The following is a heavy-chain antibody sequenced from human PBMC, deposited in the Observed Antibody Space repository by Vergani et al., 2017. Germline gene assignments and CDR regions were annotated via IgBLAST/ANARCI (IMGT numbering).Heavy chain of an antibody. V-gene: IGHV3-30*03. J-gene: IGHJ6*03. CDR3: ARDFLTRVTTLDYYYMGV. D-gene: IGHD1-1*01. Sequence: QVQLVESGGGEVQPGRSLRLSCSAAGFPFSDYGVHWVRQAPGKGLEWVSVISYDGNKKNYADSVKGRFTISRDNSKNTLYLEMYALRAEDTAVYYCARDFLTRVTTLDYYYMGVWGKGTTVTVSS. CDR2: ISYDGNKK. CDR1: GFPFSDYG.